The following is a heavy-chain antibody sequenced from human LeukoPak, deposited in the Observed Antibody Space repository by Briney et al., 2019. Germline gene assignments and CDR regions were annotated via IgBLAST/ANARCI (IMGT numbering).Heavy chain of an antibody. V-gene: IGHV4-34*01. CDR2: INNSGST. Sequence: SETLSLTCAVYGGSFSGYYWSWIRQPPGKGLEWIGGINNSGSTNYNPSLKRRFTISVHTSQTQFSLKLSSVPAADTAVYYCARAKRGYSSSWYDYWGQGPLVPVSS. CDR3: ARAKRGYSSSWYDY. CDR1: GGSFSGYY. D-gene: IGHD6-13*01. J-gene: IGHJ4*02.